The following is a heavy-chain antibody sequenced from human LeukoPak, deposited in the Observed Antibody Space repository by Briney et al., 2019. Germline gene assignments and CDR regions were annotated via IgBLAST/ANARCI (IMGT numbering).Heavy chain of an antibody. D-gene: IGHD5-24*01. V-gene: IGHV3-23*01. CDR3: EKDQWGGYNYYYYYYYGMDV. J-gene: IGHJ6*02. CDR2: ISGSGGST. CDR1: GFTFSSYA. Sequence: GGSLRLSCAASGFTFSSYAMSWVRQAPGKGLEWVSAISGSGGSTYYADSVKGRFTISRDNSKNTLYLQMNSLRAEDTAVYYCEKDQWGGYNYYYYYYYGMDVWGQGTTVTVSS.